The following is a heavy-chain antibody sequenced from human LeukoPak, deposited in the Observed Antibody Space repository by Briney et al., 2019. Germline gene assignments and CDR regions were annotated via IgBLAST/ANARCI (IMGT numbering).Heavy chain of an antibody. CDR1: GGSMNDHY. Sequence: SETLSLTCTVSGGSMNDHYWTWIRQPPEKGLELIGHIYSSGTTAYTPSLKIRVTMSIDTSRNQFSLNVFSVTAADSAVYYCARFNSGCSEASCYVHYWGQGILVIVSS. V-gene: IGHV4-59*11. CDR3: ARFNSGCSEASCYVHY. CDR2: IYSSGTT. D-gene: IGHD2-2*01. J-gene: IGHJ4*02.